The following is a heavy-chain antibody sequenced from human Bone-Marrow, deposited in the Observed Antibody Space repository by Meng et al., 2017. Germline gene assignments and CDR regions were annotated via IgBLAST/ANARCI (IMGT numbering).Heavy chain of an antibody. J-gene: IGHJ4*02. Sequence: QVQMVQFGVGVKKPGGSVTVSCKASGYTFTSYGISWVRQAPGQGLEWMGWISAYNGNTNYAQKLQGRVTMTTDTSTSTAYMELRSLRSDDTAVYYCVKEWELGSFDYWGQGTLVTVSS. CDR3: VKEWELGSFDY. CDR1: GYTFTSYG. V-gene: IGHV1-18*01. D-gene: IGHD1-26*01. CDR2: ISAYNGNT.